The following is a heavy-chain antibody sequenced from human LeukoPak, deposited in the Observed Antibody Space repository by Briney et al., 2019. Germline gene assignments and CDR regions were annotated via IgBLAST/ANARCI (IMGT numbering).Heavy chain of an antibody. J-gene: IGHJ4*02. CDR1: GGSFSSEA. CDR2: IIPIFGTA. D-gene: IGHD2-15*01. Sequence: ASVKVSCKAFGGSFSSEAISWVRQAPGQGLEWMGGIIPIFGTANYAQKFQGRVTITTDESTSSAYMEVSSLRSEDTAVYYCGRKAGDCGGGSCYSIDYWGQGTLVTVSS. V-gene: IGHV1-69*05. CDR3: GRKAGDCGGGSCYSIDY.